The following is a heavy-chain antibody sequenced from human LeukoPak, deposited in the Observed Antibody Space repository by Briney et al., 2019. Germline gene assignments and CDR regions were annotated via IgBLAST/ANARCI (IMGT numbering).Heavy chain of an antibody. CDR3: AKAAPSTVTFFDY. D-gene: IGHD4-17*01. CDR1: GFTFNSSA. V-gene: IGHV3-23*01. J-gene: IGHJ4*02. Sequence: GGSLRLSCAASGFTFNSSAMSWVRQAPGKGLEWVSAISGSGGSTYYADSVKGRFTISGDNSKNTLYLQMNSLRVEDTAVYYCAKAAPSTVTFFDYWGQGTLVTVSS. CDR2: ISGSGGST.